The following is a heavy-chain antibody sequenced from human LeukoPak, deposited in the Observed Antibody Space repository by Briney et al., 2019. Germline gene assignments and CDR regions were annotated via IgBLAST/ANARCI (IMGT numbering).Heavy chain of an antibody. Sequence: SQTLSLTCAISGDSVSSNSAAWNWIRQSPSRGLEWLGRTYYRSKWYNDYAVSVKSRITINPDTSKNQFSLQLNSVTPEDTAVYYCARLRGLTVGLDYYYMDVWGKGTTVTVSS. V-gene: IGHV6-1*01. D-gene: IGHD4-17*01. CDR2: TYYRSKWYN. J-gene: IGHJ6*03. CDR3: ARLRGLTVGLDYYYMDV. CDR1: GDSVSSNSAA.